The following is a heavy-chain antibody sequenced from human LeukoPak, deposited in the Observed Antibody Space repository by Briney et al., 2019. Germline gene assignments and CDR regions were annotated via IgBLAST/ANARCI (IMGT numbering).Heavy chain of an antibody. CDR3: ARSVIAWEPSYAFDI. V-gene: IGHV3-7*03. Sequence: GGALRLSCTAAGFTFSSSWRTWCRQAPGKGLEGGANIKQDGSEKYYLDSVKGGFAISRDNAKNSLYLQMNSLRAEDTALYYCARSVIAWEPSYAFDIWGPGTMVHVSS. D-gene: IGHD1-26*01. CDR1: GFTFSSSW. J-gene: IGHJ3*02. CDR2: IKQDGSEK.